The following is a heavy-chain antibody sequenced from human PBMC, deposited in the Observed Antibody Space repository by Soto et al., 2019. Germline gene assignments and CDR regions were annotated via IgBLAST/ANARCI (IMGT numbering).Heavy chain of an antibody. V-gene: IGHV4-31*02. CDR3: ATGEFSGSGRFDP. Sequence: SETLSLTWTVSCGSVSSGIYYRPWIRQHPGKGLEWIGYIFDSGNTFYNPSLKSRVAISVDTSKNQFSLKLNSVTAADTAVYYCATGEFSGSGRFDPWGPGTLVTVSS. J-gene: IGHJ5*02. D-gene: IGHD3-10*01. CDR2: IFDSGNT. CDR1: CGSVSSGIYY.